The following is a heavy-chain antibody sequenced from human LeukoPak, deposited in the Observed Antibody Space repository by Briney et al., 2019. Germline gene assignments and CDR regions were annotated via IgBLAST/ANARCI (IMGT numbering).Heavy chain of an antibody. J-gene: IGHJ4*02. D-gene: IGHD2-2*01. CDR3: ARDRSSNEYYFDY. V-gene: IGHV3-30*03. CDR1: GFTFSSYG. Sequence: PGGSLRLSCAASGFTFSSYGMHWVRQAPGKGLEWVAVISYDGSNKYYADSVKGRFTISRDNSMNTLYLQMNSLRAEDTAVYYCARDRSSNEYYFDYWGQGTLVTVSS. CDR2: ISYDGSNK.